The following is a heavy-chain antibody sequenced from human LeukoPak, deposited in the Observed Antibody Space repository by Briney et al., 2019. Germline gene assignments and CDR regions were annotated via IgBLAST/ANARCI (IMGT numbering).Heavy chain of an antibody. J-gene: IGHJ3*02. V-gene: IGHV4-34*01. CDR1: GGSFSGYY. Sequence: PSETLSLTCAVYGGSFSGYYWSWIRQPPGKGLEWIGEINHSGSTNYNPSLKSRVTISVDTSKNQFSLKLSSATAADTAVYYCARSRAYYGGNPIDAFDIWGQGTMVTVSS. CDR2: INHSGST. D-gene: IGHD4-23*01. CDR3: ARSRAYYGGNPIDAFDI.